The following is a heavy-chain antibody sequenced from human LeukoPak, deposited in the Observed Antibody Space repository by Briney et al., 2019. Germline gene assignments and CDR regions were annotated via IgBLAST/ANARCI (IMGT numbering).Heavy chain of an antibody. V-gene: IGHV4-39*07. CDR3: ARAVGEQWLLGLGAFDI. CDR2: INYSGST. J-gene: IGHJ3*02. D-gene: IGHD6-19*01. Sequence: PSGTLSLTCTVSGGSISSSSYYWGWIRQPPGKGLEWIGSINYSGSTYYNPSLKSRVTISVDRSKNQFSLKLSSVTAADTAVYYCARAVGEQWLLGLGAFDIWGQGTMVNVSS. CDR1: GGSISSSSYY.